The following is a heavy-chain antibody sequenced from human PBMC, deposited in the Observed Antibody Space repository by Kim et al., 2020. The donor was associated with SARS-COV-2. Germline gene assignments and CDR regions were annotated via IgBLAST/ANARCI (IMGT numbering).Heavy chain of an antibody. V-gene: IGHV4-59*13. Sequence: SETLSLTCTVSGGSISSYYWSWIRQPPGKGLEWIGYIYYSGSTNYNPSLKSRVTISVDTSKNQFSLKLSSVTAADTAVYYCARTPRYSSPGGMDVWGQGTTVTVSS. CDR1: GGSISSYY. CDR2: IYYSGST. J-gene: IGHJ6*02. D-gene: IGHD6-13*01. CDR3: ARTPRYSSPGGMDV.